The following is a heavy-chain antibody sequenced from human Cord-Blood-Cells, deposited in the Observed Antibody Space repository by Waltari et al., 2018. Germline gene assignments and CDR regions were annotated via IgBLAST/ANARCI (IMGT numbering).Heavy chain of an antibody. J-gene: IGHJ6*03. V-gene: IGHV1-69-2*01. Sequence: EVQLVQSGAEVKKPGATVQISCKVSGYTFPDYYMHWVQQAPGKGLEWMGLVDPEDGETIYAEKFQGRVTITADTSTDTAYMELSSLRSEDTAVYYCATEGPSTMVRGVRVYYMDVWGKGTTVTVSS. CDR1: GYTFPDYY. D-gene: IGHD3-10*01. CDR2: VDPEDGET. CDR3: ATEGPSTMVRGVRVYYMDV.